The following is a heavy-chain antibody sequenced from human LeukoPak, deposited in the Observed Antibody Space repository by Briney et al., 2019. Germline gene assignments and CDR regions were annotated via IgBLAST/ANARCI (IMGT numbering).Heavy chain of an antibody. D-gene: IGHD4-17*01. V-gene: IGHV1-2*02. CDR3: ARGKMNGDDFDY. CDR1: GYTFSGSY. CDR2: INPNSAT. Sequence: ASVKVSCKASGYTFSGSYMHWVRQAPGQGPEWMGWINPNSATNYAKRFQDRVTMTRDTSISTAYMELTRLRSEDTAVYYCARGKMNGDDFDYWGQGTLVTVSP. J-gene: IGHJ4*02.